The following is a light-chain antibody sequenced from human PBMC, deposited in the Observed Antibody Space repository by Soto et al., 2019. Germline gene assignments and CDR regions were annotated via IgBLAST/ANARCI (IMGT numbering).Light chain of an antibody. Sequence: DIQMTQSPSTLSASVGDRVILSCRASQSVDSWLAWYQQKPGKAPKLLIYHSSTLGSGVPSRFSGSGFRTEFTLTISGLQPDDFATYYCQQYSDYPWTFGQGTKVDFK. CDR2: HSS. V-gene: IGKV1-5*03. J-gene: IGKJ1*01. CDR3: QQYSDYPWT. CDR1: QSVDSW.